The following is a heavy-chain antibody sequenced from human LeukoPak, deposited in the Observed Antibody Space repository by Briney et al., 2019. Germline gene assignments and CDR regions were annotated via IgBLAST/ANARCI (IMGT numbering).Heavy chain of an antibody. V-gene: IGHV4-59*11. CDR1: GGSIISHY. CDR3: ARVVVATGYYYMDV. CDR2: IYYSGST. J-gene: IGHJ6*03. Sequence: PSGPLSLPCTVSGGSIISHYWSWMRQPPGKGLEWIGYIYYSGSTNYNPSLKSRVTISVDTSKNQFSLKLSSVTAADTAVYYCARVVVATGYYYMDVWGKGTTVTVSS. D-gene: IGHD2-15*01.